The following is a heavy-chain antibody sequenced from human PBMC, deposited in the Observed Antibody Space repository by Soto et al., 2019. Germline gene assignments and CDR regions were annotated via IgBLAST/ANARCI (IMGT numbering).Heavy chain of an antibody. CDR3: AREKVGAVDY. V-gene: IGHV1-8*01. D-gene: IGHD1-26*01. Sequence: QVQLVQSGAEVKKPGASVKVSCKASGYTFTSYDINWVRQATGQGLEWMGWMNPNTGNTVYAQKFQGRVTMTRNTSISTAYMDLTSLRSDDTAVYYCAREKVGAVDYWGQGTLVTVSS. J-gene: IGHJ4*02. CDR1: GYTFTSYD. CDR2: MNPNTGNT.